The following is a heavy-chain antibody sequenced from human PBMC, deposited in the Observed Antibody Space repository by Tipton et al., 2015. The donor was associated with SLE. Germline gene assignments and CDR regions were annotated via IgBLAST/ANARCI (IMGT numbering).Heavy chain of an antibody. Sequence: TLSLTCTVSGGSISSYYWSWIRQPPGKGLEWIGYIYYSGSINYNPSLKSRVTISVDTSKNQFSLKLSSVTAADTAVYYCARERQYFPISAATQPYDIWGQGTMVTVSS. CDR3: ARERQYFPISAATQPYDI. D-gene: IGHD1-1*01. V-gene: IGHV4-59*12. J-gene: IGHJ3*02. CDR2: IYYSGSI. CDR1: GGSISSYY.